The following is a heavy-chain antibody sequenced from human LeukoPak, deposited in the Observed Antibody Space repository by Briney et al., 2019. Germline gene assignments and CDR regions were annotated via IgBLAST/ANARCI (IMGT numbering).Heavy chain of an antibody. J-gene: IGHJ4*02. CDR1: GGSFSSGGYY. V-gene: IGHV4-30-2*01. CDR3: ARDSQFGSSWY. Sequence: PSETLSLTCTVSGGSFSSGGYYWSWIRQPPGRGLEWIGYIYHSGSTYYNPSLKSRVTISVDRSKNQFSLKLSSVTAADTAVYYCARDSQFGSSWYWGRGTLVTVSS. CDR2: IYHSGST. D-gene: IGHD6-13*01.